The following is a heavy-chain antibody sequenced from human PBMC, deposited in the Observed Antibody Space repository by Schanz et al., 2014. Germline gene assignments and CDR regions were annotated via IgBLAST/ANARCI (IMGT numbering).Heavy chain of an antibody. D-gene: IGHD6-13*01. CDR3: AGATYSSSWYGGSEYFQH. Sequence: QVQLVQSGAEVKKPGASVKVSCKASGYTLTNFDINWVRQAPGQGLEWMGWMNPNSGTTGYAQKFQGRVTMTRNTSTSTAYMELRSLRSDDTAVYYCAGATYSSSWYGGSEYFQHWGQGTLVTVSS. CDR2: MNPNSGTT. J-gene: IGHJ1*01. V-gene: IGHV1-8*01. CDR1: GYTLTNFD.